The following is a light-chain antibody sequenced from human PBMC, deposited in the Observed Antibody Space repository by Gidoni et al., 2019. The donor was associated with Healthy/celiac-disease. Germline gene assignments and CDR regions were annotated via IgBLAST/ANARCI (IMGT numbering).Light chain of an antibody. J-gene: IGKJ5*01. CDR1: QSVLYSSNNRTY. Sequence: DIVMTQSPDSLAVSLGERATINCKSSQSVLYSSNNRTYLAWYQQKPGQPPKLLIYWASTRESRVPHRFSSGGSATDVTLTISSLQAEDVAVYYCQQYYSTPPVTFGQXTRLEIK. CDR2: WAS. V-gene: IGKV4-1*01. CDR3: QQYYSTPPVT.